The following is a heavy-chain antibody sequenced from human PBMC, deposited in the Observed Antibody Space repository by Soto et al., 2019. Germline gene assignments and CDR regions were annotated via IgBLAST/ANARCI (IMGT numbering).Heavy chain of an antibody. CDR3: ARGGHVVVVTAAFDY. J-gene: IGHJ4*02. CDR1: GDTFTDYY. V-gene: IGHV1-46*01. D-gene: IGHD2-21*02. Sequence: QVQLMQSGAEVKKPGASVKVSCKASGDTFTDYYIRWVRQAPGQGLEWMGTVNPSGGHTTYAQHFLGRVTMTRDTSTSTLYMELTSLTSDDTAVYYCARGGHVVVVTAAFDYWGQGTLVTVSS. CDR2: VNPSGGHT.